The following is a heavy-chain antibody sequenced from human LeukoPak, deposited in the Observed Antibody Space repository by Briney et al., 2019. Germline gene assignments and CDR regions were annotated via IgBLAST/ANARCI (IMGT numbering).Heavy chain of an antibody. CDR1: DYSIRMRNF. CDR3: ASEHCTGGYGYFLDY. Sequence: SETLSLTCSVSDYSIRMRNFWGWIRQPPQKGLEWIATISHSGSTYFSPSLKSRVIVSIDASKNQFSLNLASVTAADTAVYYCASEHCTGGYGYFLDYWGQGILVTVSS. J-gene: IGHJ4*02. CDR2: ISHSGST. V-gene: IGHV4-38-2*02. D-gene: IGHD2-8*02.